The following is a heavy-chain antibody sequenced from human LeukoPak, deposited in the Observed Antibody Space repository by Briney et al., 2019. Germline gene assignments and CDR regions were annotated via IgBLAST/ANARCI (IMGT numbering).Heavy chain of an antibody. D-gene: IGHD6-13*01. J-gene: IGHJ4*02. CDR1: GFTFSSYP. V-gene: IGHV3-30-3*01. CDR2: ISDDESNK. Sequence: GGSLKLSCEASGFTFSSYPMHWVRQAPGKGLEWMAVISDDESNKYCADYVKGRFTFSRDNSKNTLYLQMNSLRAEDTAVYYCAKDYIAAAGAYWGQGTLVTVSS. CDR3: AKDYIAAAGAY.